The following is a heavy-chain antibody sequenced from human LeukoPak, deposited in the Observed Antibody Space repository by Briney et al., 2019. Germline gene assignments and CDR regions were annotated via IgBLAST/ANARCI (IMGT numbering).Heavy chain of an antibody. D-gene: IGHD3-22*01. CDR2: ISAYNGNT. CDR3: ARDWGYGCYDSSPGAGWFDP. V-gene: IGHV1-18*01. CDR1: GSTFTSYG. Sequence: ASVKVSCKASGSTFTSYGISWVRQAPGQGLEWMGWISAYNGNTNYAQKLQGRVTMTTDTSTSTAYMELRSLRSDDTAVYYCARDWGYGCYDSSPGAGWFDPWGQGTLVTVSS. J-gene: IGHJ5*02.